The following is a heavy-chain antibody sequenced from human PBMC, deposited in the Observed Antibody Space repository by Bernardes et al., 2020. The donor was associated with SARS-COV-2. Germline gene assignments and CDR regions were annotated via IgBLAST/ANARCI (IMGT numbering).Heavy chain of an antibody. CDR1: GGSITSSSYF. J-gene: IGHJ6*02. CDR3: ARLNGVLGFGNTFMDF. Sequence: ETLSLTCIVSGGSITSSSYFWGWIRQPPGKGLEWIGSIYYSGSTYYNPSLKSRVTISIDTSKNQFSLKLSSVTAADTAVYYCARLNGVLGFGNTFMDFWGQGTTVTVSS. D-gene: IGHD2-8*01. V-gene: IGHV4-39*01. CDR2: IYYSGST.